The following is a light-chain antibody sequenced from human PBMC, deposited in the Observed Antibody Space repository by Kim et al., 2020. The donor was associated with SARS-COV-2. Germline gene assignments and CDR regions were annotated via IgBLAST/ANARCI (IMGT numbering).Light chain of an antibody. Sequence: ASVGDRVTITCRASQSISSWLAWYQQKPGTAPKLLIYRASTLESGVPSRFSGSGSGTEFTLTISSLQPDDFATYYCQQYNSYSVTFGGGTKVDIK. V-gene: IGKV1-5*03. CDR1: QSISSW. J-gene: IGKJ4*01. CDR3: QQYNSYSVT. CDR2: RAS.